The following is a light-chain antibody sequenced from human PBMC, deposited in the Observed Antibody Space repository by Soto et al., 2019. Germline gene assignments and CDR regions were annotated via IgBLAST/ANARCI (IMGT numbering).Light chain of an antibody. Sequence: IQMTQSPSSLSASVGDRVTITCRASQTISRYLNWYQQRPGKAPKLLIYKASSLESGVPSRFSGSGSGTEFTLTISSLQPDDFATYYCQQYNSYSKFGQGTKVDI. CDR3: QQYNSYSK. J-gene: IGKJ1*01. CDR1: QTISRY. V-gene: IGKV1-5*03. CDR2: KAS.